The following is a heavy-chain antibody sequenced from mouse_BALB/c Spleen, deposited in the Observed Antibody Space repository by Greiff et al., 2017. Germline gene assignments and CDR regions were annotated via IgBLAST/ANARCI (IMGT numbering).Heavy chain of an antibody. CDR1: GYTFTSYW. CDR3: ARGITEYAMDY. D-gene: IGHD2-4*01. Sequence: QVQLQQPGAELVKPGAPVKLSCKASGYTFTSYWMNWVKQRPGRGLEWIGRIDPSDSETHYNQKFKDKATLTVDKSSSTAYIQLSSLTSEDSAVYYCARGITEYAMDYWGQGTSVTVSS. J-gene: IGHJ4*01. CDR2: IDPSDSET. V-gene: IGHV1-69*02.